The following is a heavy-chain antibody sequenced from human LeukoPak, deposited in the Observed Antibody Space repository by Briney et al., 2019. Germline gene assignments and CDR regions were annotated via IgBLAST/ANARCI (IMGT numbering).Heavy chain of an antibody. D-gene: IGHD3-22*01. CDR1: GFTVSSNY. Sequence: GGSLRLSCAASGFTVSSNYMSWVRQAPGKGLEWGSVIYSGGSTYYADSVKGRFTISRDNSKNTLYLQMNSLRAEDTAVYYCARVLMDYYDSSGDSYYFDCWGQGTLVTVSS. J-gene: IGHJ4*02. V-gene: IGHV3-66*01. CDR3: ARVLMDYYDSSGDSYYFDC. CDR2: IYSGGST.